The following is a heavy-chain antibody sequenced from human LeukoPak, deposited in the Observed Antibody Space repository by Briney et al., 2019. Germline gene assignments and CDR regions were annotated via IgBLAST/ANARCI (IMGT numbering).Heavy chain of an antibody. CDR2: ISSSSSTI. Sequence: GGSLRLSCAASGLTVSSYSMNWVRQAPGKGLEWVPYISSSSSTIYYADSVKGRFTISRDNAKNSLYLQMNSLRDEDTAVYYCARALTTLTYEGYWGQGTLVTVSS. J-gene: IGHJ4*02. V-gene: IGHV3-48*02. CDR1: GLTVSSYS. CDR3: ARALTTLTYEGY. D-gene: IGHD1-1*01.